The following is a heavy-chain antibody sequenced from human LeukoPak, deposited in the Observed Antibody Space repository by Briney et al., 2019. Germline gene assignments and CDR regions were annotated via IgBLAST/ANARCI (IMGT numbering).Heavy chain of an antibody. V-gene: IGHV3-66*01. CDR2: IYSGGST. CDR1: GGSISSGGYY. J-gene: IGHJ3*02. D-gene: IGHD3-22*01. Sequence: ETLSLTCTVSGGSISSGGYYMSWVRQAPGKGLEWVSVIYSGGSTYYADSVKGRFTISRDNSKNTLYLQMNSLRAEDTAVYYCARDCRFGSSGCPDAFDIWGQGTMVTVSS. CDR3: ARDCRFGSSGCPDAFDI.